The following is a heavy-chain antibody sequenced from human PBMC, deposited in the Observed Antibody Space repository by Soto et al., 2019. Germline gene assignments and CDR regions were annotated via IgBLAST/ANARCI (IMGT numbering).Heavy chain of an antibody. V-gene: IGHV1-2*04. CDR2: INPNSGGT. J-gene: IGHJ3*02. D-gene: IGHD6-6*01. CDR1: GYTFTGYY. CDR3: ARGLSSSHYAFDI. Sequence: GSVKVSCKASGYTFTGYYMHWVRQAPGQGLEWMGWINPNSGGTNYAQKFQGWVTMTRDTSISTAYMELSRLRSDDTAVYYCARGLSSSHYAFDIWGQGTMVTVSS.